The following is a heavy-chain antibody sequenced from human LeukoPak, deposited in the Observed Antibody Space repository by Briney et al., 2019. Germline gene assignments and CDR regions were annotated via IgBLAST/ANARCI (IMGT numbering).Heavy chain of an antibody. Sequence: GRSLRLSCAASGFTFDDYAMHWVRQAPGKGLEWVSLISGDGGSTYYADSVRGRFTISRDNSKNSLYLQMDSLRTEDTAFYYCAKEIDTLGTNAFDIWGQGTMVTVSS. CDR1: GFTFDDYA. CDR3: AKEIDTLGTNAFDI. V-gene: IGHV3-43*02. CDR2: ISGDGGST. D-gene: IGHD2-15*01. J-gene: IGHJ3*02.